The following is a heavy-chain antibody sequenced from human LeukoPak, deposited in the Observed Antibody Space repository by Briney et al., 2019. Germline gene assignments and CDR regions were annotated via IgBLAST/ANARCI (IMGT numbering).Heavy chain of an antibody. V-gene: IGHV3-7*01. CDR3: ARARTLAVTPAAMPYYFDY. Sequence: GGSLRLPCAASGFRFYKDWMSWVRQAPGKGLEWVANIKQDGSEMYYVDSVEGRFTVSRDNAKNSLYLQMDSLRAEDTAVYYCARARTLAVTPAAMPYYFDYWGQGSLVTVSS. D-gene: IGHD2-2*01. CDR1: GFRFYKDW. J-gene: IGHJ4*02. CDR2: IKQDGSEM.